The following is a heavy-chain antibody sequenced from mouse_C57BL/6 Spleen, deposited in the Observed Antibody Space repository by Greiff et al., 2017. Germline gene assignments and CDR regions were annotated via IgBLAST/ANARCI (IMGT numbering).Heavy chain of an antibody. CDR2: IDPSDSYI. J-gene: IGHJ4*01. CDR3: ATTVVATDYAMDY. Sequence: VQLQQPGAELVMPGASVKLSCKASGYTFTSYWMHWVKQRPGQGLEWIGEIDPSDSYINYNQKFKGKSTLTVDKSSSTAYMQLSSLTSEDSAVXYCATTVVATDYAMDYWGQGTSVTVSS. V-gene: IGHV1-69*01. D-gene: IGHD1-1*01. CDR1: GYTFTSYW.